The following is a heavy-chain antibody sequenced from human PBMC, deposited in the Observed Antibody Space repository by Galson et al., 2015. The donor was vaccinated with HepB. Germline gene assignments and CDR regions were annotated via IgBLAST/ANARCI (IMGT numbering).Heavy chain of an antibody. CDR1: GFTFSSHA. CDR3: VRVGCSGGSCYSVDY. D-gene: IGHD2-15*01. V-gene: IGHV3-23*01. J-gene: IGHJ4*02. CDR2: ITVTGGAT. Sequence: SLRLSCAASGFTFSSHAMTWVRQAPGKGLGWVSTITVTGGATYYADSMRGRFTISRDNSKNTLYLQMNSLRAEDTAVYYCVRVGCSGGSCYSVDYWGQGTLVTVSS.